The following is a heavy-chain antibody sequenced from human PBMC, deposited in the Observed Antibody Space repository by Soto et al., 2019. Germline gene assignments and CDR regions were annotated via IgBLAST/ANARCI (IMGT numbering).Heavy chain of an antibody. D-gene: IGHD2-2*01. Sequence: EGSLRLSCAASGFTFSSYGMHWVRQAPGKGLEWVAVISYDGSNKYYADSVKGRFTISRDNSKNTLYLQMNSLRAEDTAVYYCAKDQIVVAPAADYGMDVWGQGTTVTVSS. V-gene: IGHV3-30*18. J-gene: IGHJ6*02. CDR3: AKDQIVVAPAADYGMDV. CDR2: ISYDGSNK. CDR1: GFTFSSYG.